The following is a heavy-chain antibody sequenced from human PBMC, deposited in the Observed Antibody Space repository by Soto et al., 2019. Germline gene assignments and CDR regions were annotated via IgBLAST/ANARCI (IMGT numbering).Heavy chain of an antibody. CDR2: ISGSGGST. J-gene: IGHJ6*02. CDR3: AKNSGDSGYYFYYYGMDV. CDR1: GFTFSSYA. Sequence: EVQLLESGGGLVQPVGSLRLSCAASGFTFSSYAMSWVRQAPGKGLEWVSAISGSGGSTYYADSVKGRFTISRDNSKNTLYLQMNSLRAEDTAVYYCAKNSGDSGYYFYYYGMDVWGQGTTVTVSS. D-gene: IGHD2-15*01. V-gene: IGHV3-23*01.